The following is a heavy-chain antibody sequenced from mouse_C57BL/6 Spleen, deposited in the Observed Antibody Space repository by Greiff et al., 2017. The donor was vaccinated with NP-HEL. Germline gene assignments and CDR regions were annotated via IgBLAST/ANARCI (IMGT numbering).Heavy chain of an antibody. V-gene: IGHV1-81*01. D-gene: IGHD1-1*01. Sequence: QVQLQQSGAELARPGASVKLSCKASGYTFTSYGISWVKQRTGQGLEWIGEIYPRSGNTYYTEKFKGKATLTADKSSSPAYMELRSLTSEDSAVYFCASRGASFTTVVEYFDYWGQGTTLTVSS. J-gene: IGHJ2*01. CDR3: ASRGASFTTVVEYFDY. CDR1: GYTFTSYG. CDR2: IYPRSGNT.